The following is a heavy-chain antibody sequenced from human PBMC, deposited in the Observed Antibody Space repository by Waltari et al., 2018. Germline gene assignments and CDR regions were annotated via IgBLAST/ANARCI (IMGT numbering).Heavy chain of an antibody. V-gene: IGHV4-61*09. CDR2: IYPSGST. J-gene: IGHJ2*01. D-gene: IGHD3-3*01. CDR1: GGSISSGSYY. Sequence: QVQLQESGPGLVKPSQTLSLTCTVSGGSISSGSYYWSWIRQPAGKGLEWIGYIYPSGSTNYNPSLKSRVTISVDTSKNQFSLKLSSVTAADTAVYYCARAYDFWSGYYSWYFDLWGRGTLVTVSS. CDR3: ARAYDFWSGYYSWYFDL.